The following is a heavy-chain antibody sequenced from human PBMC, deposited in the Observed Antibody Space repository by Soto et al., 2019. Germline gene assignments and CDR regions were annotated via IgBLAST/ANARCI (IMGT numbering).Heavy chain of an antibody. Sequence: QVQLQESGPGLVKPSQTLSLTCTVSGGSISSGGYYWSWIRQHPGKGLEWIGYIFYSGSTYYNPALITGXAXSXAXXKTSFSLSLSAAPPADSAVYYGARDLRGGSYGLDVWRQGTTVTVSS. J-gene: IGHJ6*02. V-gene: IGHV4-31*03. CDR1: GGSISSGGYY. CDR3: ARDLRGGSYGLDV. D-gene: IGHD3-10*01. CDR2: IFYSGST.